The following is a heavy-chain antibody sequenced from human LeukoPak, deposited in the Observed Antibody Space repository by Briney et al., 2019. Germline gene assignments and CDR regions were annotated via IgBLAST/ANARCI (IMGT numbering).Heavy chain of an antibody. V-gene: IGHV4-59*08. J-gene: IGHJ4*02. D-gene: IGHD6-13*01. CDR3: ARHREQQLARAGFDY. Sequence: PSETLSLTCTVSGGSISSYYWSWIRQPPGKGLEWIGNIYYSGSTNSNPSLKSRVTISVDTSKNQFSLKLSSVTAADTAVYYCARHREQQLARAGFDYWGQGTLVTVSP. CDR1: GGSISSYY. CDR2: IYYSGST.